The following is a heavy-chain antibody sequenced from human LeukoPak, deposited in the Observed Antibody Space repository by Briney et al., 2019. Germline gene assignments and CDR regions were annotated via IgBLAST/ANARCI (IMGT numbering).Heavy chain of an antibody. V-gene: IGHV3-48*04. D-gene: IGHD3-9*01. CDR3: ARVGGLRYFDWLAV. Sequence: PGGSLRLSCAASGFTFSSYSMNWVRQAPGKGLEWVSYISSSSSTIYYADSVKGRFTISRDNAKNSLYLQMNSLRAEDTAVYYCARVGGLRYFDWLAVWGQGTLVTVSS. J-gene: IGHJ4*02. CDR2: ISSSSSTI. CDR1: GFTFSSYS.